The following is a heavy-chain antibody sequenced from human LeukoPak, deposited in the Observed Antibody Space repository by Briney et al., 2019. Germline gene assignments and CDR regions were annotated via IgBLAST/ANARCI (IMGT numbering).Heavy chain of an antibody. CDR2: INPSGGST. D-gene: IGHD3-9*01. V-gene: IGHV1-46*01. Sequence: GASVKVSCKASGYTFTGHYMHWVRQAPGQGLEWMGIINPSGGSTTYAQKFQGRVTMTRDTSTSTVYMELSSLRSEDTAVYYCARAGGELRYFDWLFRNYYYYYYMDVWGKGTTVTISS. J-gene: IGHJ6*03. CDR3: ARAGGELRYFDWLFRNYYYYYYMDV. CDR1: GYTFTGHY.